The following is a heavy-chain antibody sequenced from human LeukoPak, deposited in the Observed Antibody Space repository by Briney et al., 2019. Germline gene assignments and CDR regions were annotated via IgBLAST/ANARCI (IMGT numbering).Heavy chain of an antibody. V-gene: IGHV3-23*01. CDR3: AKPGETSNYYFDS. CDR1: GFRFSTYD. D-gene: IGHD1-1*01. CDR2: ISNSGRST. J-gene: IGHJ4*02. Sequence: PGGSLRLSCAASGFRFSTYDVTWVRQAPGKGLEWVSTISNSGRSTYYADSVKGRFTISRDNSKNTLYLQMNSLRAEDTALYYCAKPGETSNYYFDSWGQGTLVTVSS.